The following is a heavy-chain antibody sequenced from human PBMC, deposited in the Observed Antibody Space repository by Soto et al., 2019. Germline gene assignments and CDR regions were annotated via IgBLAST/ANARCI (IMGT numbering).Heavy chain of an antibody. V-gene: IGHV3-15*07. Sequence: DVQLVESGGGLVKPGGSLRLSCAASGFPFNNAWMNWVRQAPGKGLEWVGRVKSRDYGGTVDYAAPVKGRFIISRDDSISTMFLQMNSLQTEDTAIYYCTPYTLNVRWGFVWGQGTTVTVSS. CDR1: GFPFNNAW. CDR3: TPYTLNVRWGFV. J-gene: IGHJ3*01. CDR2: VKSRDYGGTV. D-gene: IGHD2-21*01.